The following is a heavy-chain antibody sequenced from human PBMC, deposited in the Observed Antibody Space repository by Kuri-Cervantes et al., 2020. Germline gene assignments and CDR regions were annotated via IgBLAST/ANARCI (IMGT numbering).Heavy chain of an antibody. J-gene: IGHJ4*02. CDR1: EFSVSNNRMG. CDR2: IFSNDTK. D-gene: IGHD5-18*01. V-gene: IGHV2-26*01. Sequence: SGPTLVKPTETLTLTCTVSEFSVSNNRMGVSWIRQPPGKALEWLAHIFSNDTKSYSTSLKSRLTITKDTSKNQVVLTMTNMDPVDTATYYCAHGRYGVPYLFDYWGQGTLVTVSS. CDR3: AHGRYGVPYLFDY.